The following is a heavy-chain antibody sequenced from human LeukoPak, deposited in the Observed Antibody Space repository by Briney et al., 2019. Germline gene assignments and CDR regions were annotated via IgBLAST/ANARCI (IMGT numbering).Heavy chain of an antibody. CDR1: GGSISRNTYY. CDR2: LYYSGTT. Sequence: SETLSLTCNVSGGSISRNTYYWGWIRQPPGEGLEWLGSLYYSGTTYSNPSLKSRVTISVNTSKNQFFLTLSSVTAADTAVHYCAIYDSSGYYLDHWGQGTLVTVSS. CDR3: AIYDSSGYYLDH. D-gene: IGHD3-22*01. V-gene: IGHV4-39*01. J-gene: IGHJ4*02.